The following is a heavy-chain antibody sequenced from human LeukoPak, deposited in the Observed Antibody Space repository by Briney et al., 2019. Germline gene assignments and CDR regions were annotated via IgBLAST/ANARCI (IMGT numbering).Heavy chain of an antibody. J-gene: IGHJ4*02. CDR3: ARGELYCSSTSCSPVDY. Sequence: SETLSLTCTVSGGSISSSSYYWGWIRQPPGKGLEWIGSIYYSGSTYYNPSLKSRVTISVDTSKNQFSLKLSSVTAADTAVYYCARGELYCSSTSCSPVDYWGQGTLVTVSS. CDR1: GGSISSSSYY. CDR2: IYYSGST. D-gene: IGHD2-2*01. V-gene: IGHV4-39*01.